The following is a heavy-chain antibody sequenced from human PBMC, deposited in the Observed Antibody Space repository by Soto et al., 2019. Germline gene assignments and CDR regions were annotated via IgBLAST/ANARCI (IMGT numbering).Heavy chain of an antibody. J-gene: IGHJ5*02. CDR1: GYSFTNYW. Sequence: GESLKISCKGSGYSFTNYWIGWVRQMPGKGLEWMGFIYPGDSDTRYSPSFQGQVTISADKSISTAYLQWSSLKASDTAMYYCARHPGGTDRAPSVFDPWGQGALVTVSS. CDR3: ARHPGGTDRAPSVFDP. V-gene: IGHV5-51*01. CDR2: IYPGDSDT.